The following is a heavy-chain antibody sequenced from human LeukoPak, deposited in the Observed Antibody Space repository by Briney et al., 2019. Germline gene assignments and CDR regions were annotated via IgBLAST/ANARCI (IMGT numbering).Heavy chain of an antibody. CDR2: IIPILGIT. J-gene: IGHJ4*02. V-gene: IGHV1-69*04. CDR3: AKTGDGFLEWLYY. Sequence: SVKVSCKASGGTFSSDAINWVRQAPGQGLEWMGRIIPILGITNYAQKFQGRVTIAADKSTSIAYMELSSLRSEDTALYYCAKTGDGFLEWLYYWGQGTLVTVPS. D-gene: IGHD3-3*01. CDR1: GGTFSSDA.